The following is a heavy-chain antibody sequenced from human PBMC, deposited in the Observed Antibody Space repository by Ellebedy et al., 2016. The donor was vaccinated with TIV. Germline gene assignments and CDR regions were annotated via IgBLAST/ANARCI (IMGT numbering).Heavy chain of an antibody. D-gene: IGHD4-23*01. J-gene: IGHJ4*02. Sequence: AASVKVSCKASGYTFTSYGISWVRQAPGQGLEWMGIINPGGGRTSYAQKFQGRVTMTRDTSTSTVYVELSSLRSEDTAVYYCARVPAYGGNYFDYWGQGTLVTVSS. CDR1: GYTFTSYG. CDR3: ARVPAYGGNYFDY. V-gene: IGHV1-46*01. CDR2: INPGGGRT.